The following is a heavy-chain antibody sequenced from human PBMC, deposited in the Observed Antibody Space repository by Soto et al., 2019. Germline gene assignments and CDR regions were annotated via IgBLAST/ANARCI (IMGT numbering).Heavy chain of an antibody. CDR3: ARRLLGYCSGGSCYAPSAPDY. J-gene: IGHJ4*02. CDR2: IIPIFGTA. Sequence: ASVKVSCKASGGTFSSYAISWVRQAPGQGLEWMGGIIPIFGTANYAQKLQGRVTITADESTSTAYMELSSLRSEDTAVYYCARRLLGYCSGGSCYAPSAPDYWGQGTLVTVSS. D-gene: IGHD2-15*01. V-gene: IGHV1-69*13. CDR1: GGTFSSYA.